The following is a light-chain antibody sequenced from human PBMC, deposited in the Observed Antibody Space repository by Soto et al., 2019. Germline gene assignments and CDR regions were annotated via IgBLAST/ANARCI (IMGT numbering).Light chain of an antibody. CDR3: CSYAGSSTWV. CDR1: SGDVGTYNL. Sequence: QSALTQPASVSGSPGQSITISCTGTSGDVGTYNLVSWYQQHPGKAPKLMIYENTKGPSGISSRFSGSKSGNTASLTISGLQAEDEAVYHCCSYAGSSTWVFGGVTKLTVL. CDR2: ENT. J-gene: IGLJ2*01. V-gene: IGLV2-23*01.